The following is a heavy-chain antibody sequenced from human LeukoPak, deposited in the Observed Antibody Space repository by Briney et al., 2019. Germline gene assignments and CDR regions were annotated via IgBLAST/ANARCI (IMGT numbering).Heavy chain of an antibody. Sequence: SETPSLTCAVYGGSLSDYYWSWSRQTPGKGLEWIGEINHSGSTSYNPALRSRVTISVDTSKNQFSLKLSSVTAADTSVYYCASIHQLRGTDVFDLWGQGTMVTVS. CDR2: INHSGST. CDR1: GGSLSDYY. D-gene: IGHD1-1*01. V-gene: IGHV4-34*01. CDR3: ASIHQLRGTDVFDL. J-gene: IGHJ3*01.